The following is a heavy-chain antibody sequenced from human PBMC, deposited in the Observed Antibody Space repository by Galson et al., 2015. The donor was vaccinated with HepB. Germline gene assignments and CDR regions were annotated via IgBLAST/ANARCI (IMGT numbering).Heavy chain of an antibody. CDR3: AKDKGAYYYDSSGYNDY. J-gene: IGHJ4*02. CDR1: GFTFDDYA. V-gene: IGHV3-9*01. D-gene: IGHD3-22*01. Sequence: SLRLSCAASGFTFDDYAMHWVRQAPGKGLEWVSGISWNSGSIGYADSVKGRFTISRDNAKNSLYLQMNSLRAEDTALYYCAKDKGAYYYDSSGYNDYWGQGTLVTVSS. CDR2: ISWNSGSI.